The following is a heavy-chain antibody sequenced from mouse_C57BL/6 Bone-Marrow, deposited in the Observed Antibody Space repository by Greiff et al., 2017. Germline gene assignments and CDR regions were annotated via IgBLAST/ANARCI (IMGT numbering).Heavy chain of an antibody. CDR3: AKGKCDGKYGCAMDY. J-gene: IGHJ4*01. Sequence: VQLQQPGAELVMPGASVKLSCKASGYTFTSYWMHWVKQRPGQGLEWIGEIDPSDSYTNYNQKFKGKSTMTVDKSSSTAYMQLSSLTSEDSAVYSCAKGKCDGKYGCAMDYWGQGTSVTVSS. D-gene: IGHD2-1*01. CDR2: IDPSDSYT. V-gene: IGHV1-69*01. CDR1: GYTFTSYW.